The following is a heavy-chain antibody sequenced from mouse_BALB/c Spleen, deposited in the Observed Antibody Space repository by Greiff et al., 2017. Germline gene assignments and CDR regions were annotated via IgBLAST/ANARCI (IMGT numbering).Heavy chain of an antibody. J-gene: IGHJ3*01. Sequence: EVQLQESGPGLVKPSQSLSLTCTVTGYSITSDYAWNWIRQFPGNKLEWMGYISYSGSTSYNPSLKSRISITRDTSKNQFFLQLNSVTTEDTATYYCAREGTGPFAYWGQGTLVTVSA. CDR3: AREGTGPFAY. V-gene: IGHV3-2*02. CDR2: ISYSGST. D-gene: IGHD4-1*01. CDR1: GYSITSDYA.